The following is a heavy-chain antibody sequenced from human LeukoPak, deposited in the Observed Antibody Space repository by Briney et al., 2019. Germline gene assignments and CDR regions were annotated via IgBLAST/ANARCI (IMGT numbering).Heavy chain of an antibody. D-gene: IGHD3-22*01. CDR3: VRGEAITMIVVVITINY. V-gene: IGHV3-52*01. CDR2: IKCDGSEK. Sequence: GGSPRLSCAASGFTFGSSWMHWVCQAPEKGLEWVADIKCDGSEKYYVDSVKGRLTISRDNAKNSLYLQVNSLRAEDMTVYYCVRGEAITMIVVVITINYWGQGTLVTVSS. J-gene: IGHJ4*02. CDR1: GFTFGSSW.